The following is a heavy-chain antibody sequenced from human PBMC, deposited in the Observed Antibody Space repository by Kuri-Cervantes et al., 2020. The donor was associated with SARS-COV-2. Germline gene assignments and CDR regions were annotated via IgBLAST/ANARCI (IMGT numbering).Heavy chain of an antibody. CDR1: GFTFSSYG. D-gene: IGHD1-26*01. CDR3: AKDHGVGALDY. V-gene: IGHV3-33*06. J-gene: IGHJ4*02. Sequence: GESLKISCGGTGFTFSSYGMHWVRQAPGKGLEWVAVIWYDGSNKYYADSVKGRFTISRDNSKNTLYLQMNSLRAEDTAVYYCAKDHGVGALDYWGQGTLVTVSS. CDR2: IWYDGSNK.